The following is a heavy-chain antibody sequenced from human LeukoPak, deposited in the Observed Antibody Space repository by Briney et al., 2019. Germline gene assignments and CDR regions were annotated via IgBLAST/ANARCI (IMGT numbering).Heavy chain of an antibody. D-gene: IGHD1-26*01. CDR2: INPNSGGT. V-gene: IGHV1-2*02. J-gene: IGHJ6*03. CDR1: GYTFTGYY. Sequence: ASVKVSCKASGYTFTGYYMHWVRQAPGQGLEWMGWINPNSGGTNYAQKLQGRVTMTTDTSTSTAYMELRSLRSDDTAVYYCARDEAYSGSYPYMDVWGKGTTVTVSS. CDR3: ARDEAYSGSYPYMDV.